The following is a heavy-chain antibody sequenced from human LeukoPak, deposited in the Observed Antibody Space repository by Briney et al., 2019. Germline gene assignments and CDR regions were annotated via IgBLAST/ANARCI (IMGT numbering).Heavy chain of an antibody. D-gene: IGHD1-14*01. J-gene: IGHJ4*02. V-gene: IGHV4-31*03. CDR2: IYYSGST. CDR3: ARDRIASRMIDY. CDR1: GGSISDGDHY. Sequence: SETLSLTCTVSGGSISDGDHYWSWIRQHPGKGLERIGYIYYSGSTYYNPSLKSRVTISVDTSKNQFSLKLSSVTAADTAVYYCARDRIASRMIDYWGQGTLVTVSS.